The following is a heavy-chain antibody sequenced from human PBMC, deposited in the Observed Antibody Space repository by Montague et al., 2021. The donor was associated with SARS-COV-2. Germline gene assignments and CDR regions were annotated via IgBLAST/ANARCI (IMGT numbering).Heavy chain of an antibody. D-gene: IGHD3-22*01. CDR1: GGSISSGGYY. Sequence: TLSLTCTVSGGSISSGGYYWSWIRQPPGKGLEWIGYIYYSGSTYYNPSLKSRVTISVDTSKNQFSLKLSSVTAADTAVYYCARVQGITMIVVVIGAFDIGGQGTMVTVSS. V-gene: IGHV4-31*03. J-gene: IGHJ3*02. CDR2: IYYSGST. CDR3: ARVQGITMIVVVIGAFDI.